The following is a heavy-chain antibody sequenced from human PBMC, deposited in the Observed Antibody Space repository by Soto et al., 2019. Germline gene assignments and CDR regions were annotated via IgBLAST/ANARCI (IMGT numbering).Heavy chain of an antibody. CDR1: GFTFSSYW. CDR3: ARGLRDGYEFLANSPDVASDI. D-gene: IGHD5-12*01. CDR2: INSDGSST. V-gene: IGHV3-74*01. J-gene: IGHJ3*02. Sequence: GGSLRLSCAASGFTFSSYWMYWVRQAPGKGLVWVSRINSDGSSTSYADSVKGRFTISRDNAKNTLYLQMNSRRAEDTAVYYCARGLRDGYEFLANSPDVASDIWGQGTMVTV.